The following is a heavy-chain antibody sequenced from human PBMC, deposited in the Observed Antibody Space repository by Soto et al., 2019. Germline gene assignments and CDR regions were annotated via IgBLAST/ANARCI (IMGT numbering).Heavy chain of an antibody. J-gene: IGHJ5*02. Sequence: EVQLLESGGGLVQPGGSLRLSCAASGFTFSSYAMSWVRQAPGKGLEWVSAISGSGGSTYYADSVKGRFTISRDNSKNTMYLQTNSITAEDTTVDYCAKDPLPSDYNWFDPWGQGTLVTVSS. D-gene: IGHD3-10*01. CDR2: ISGSGGST. V-gene: IGHV3-23*01. CDR1: GFTFSSYA. CDR3: AKDPLPSDYNWFDP.